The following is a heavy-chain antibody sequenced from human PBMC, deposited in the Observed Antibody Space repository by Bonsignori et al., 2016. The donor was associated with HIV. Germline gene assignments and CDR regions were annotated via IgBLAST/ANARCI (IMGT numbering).Heavy chain of an antibody. J-gene: IGHJ6*03. D-gene: IGHD3-3*01. V-gene: IGHV3-30-3*01. CDR2: ISYDGSNK. CDR1: GFTFSNYA. Sequence: GESLKISCAASGFTFSNYAIHWVRQAPGKGLEWVAVISYDGSNKYYGDSVKGRFTISRDNSENTLYLQMNSLRAEDTAVYYCARAPLERLLYPYYYYMDVWGKGTTVTVSS. CDR3: ARAPLERLLYPYYYYMDV.